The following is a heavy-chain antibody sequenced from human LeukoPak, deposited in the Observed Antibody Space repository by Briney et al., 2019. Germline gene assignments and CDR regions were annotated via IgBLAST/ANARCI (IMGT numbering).Heavy chain of an antibody. V-gene: IGHV4-34*01. CDR2: INHSGST. Sequence: SETLSLTCAVYGGSLSDYYWSWIRQPPGKGLEWIGEINHSGSTNYNPSLKSRVTISVDTSKNQFSLKLSSVTAADTAVYYCARWPLGVFWSGSLGYFDYWGQGTLVTVSS. CDR1: GGSLSDYY. CDR3: ARWPLGVFWSGSLGYFDY. D-gene: IGHD3-3*01. J-gene: IGHJ4*02.